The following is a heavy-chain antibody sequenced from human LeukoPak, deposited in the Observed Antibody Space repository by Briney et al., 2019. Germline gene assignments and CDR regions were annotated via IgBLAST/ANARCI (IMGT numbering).Heavy chain of an antibody. J-gene: IGHJ4*02. V-gene: IGHV1-2*06. CDR1: GYTFTCYY. CDR2: INPNSVGT. CDR3: ASLAGSWYRG. D-gene: IGHD6-13*01. Sequence: ASVKVSCKASGYTFTCYYMHWVGQAPGQGLEWLGRINPNSVGTNYAQKFQGRVTMTRDTSISPAYMELSRLRSDDTAVYYCASLAGSWYRGWGQGTLVTVSS.